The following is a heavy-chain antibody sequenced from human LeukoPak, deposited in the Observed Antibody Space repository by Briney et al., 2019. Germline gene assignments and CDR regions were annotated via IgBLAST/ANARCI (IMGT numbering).Heavy chain of an antibody. V-gene: IGHV3-30*02. Sequence: PGGSLRLSCAASGFTFSSYGMHWVRQAPGKGLEWVAFIRYDGSNKYYADSVKGRFTISRDNSKNTLYLQMNSLRAEDTAVYYCAVDSSDWYHFDQWGQGTLVTVSS. CDR1: GFTFSSYG. J-gene: IGHJ4*02. CDR2: IRYDGSNK. CDR3: AVDSSDWYHFDQ. D-gene: IGHD6-19*01.